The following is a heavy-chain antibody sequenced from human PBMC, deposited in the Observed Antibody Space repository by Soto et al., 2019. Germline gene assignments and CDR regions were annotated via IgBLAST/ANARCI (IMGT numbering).Heavy chain of an antibody. D-gene: IGHD3-16*02. CDR1: GYTFTSYG. V-gene: IGHV1-18*01. CDR3: ARDRITFGGVISDAFDI. Sequence: ASVKVSCKASGYTFTSYGISWVRQAPGQGLEWMGWISAYNGNTNYAQKLQGRVTMTTDTSTSTAYMELRSLRSDDTAVYYCARDRITFGGVISDAFDIWGQGTMVTVSS. J-gene: IGHJ3*02. CDR2: ISAYNGNT.